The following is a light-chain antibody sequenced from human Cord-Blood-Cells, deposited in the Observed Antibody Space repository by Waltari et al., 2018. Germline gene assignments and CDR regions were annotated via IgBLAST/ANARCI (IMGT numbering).Light chain of an antibody. CDR2: WAS. Sequence: IVMTQSPDSLAVSLGERATINCKSSQSVLYSSNNKNYLAWYQQKPGQPPELLIYWASTREAGVPDRFSGSGSGTEFTLTISSLQAEDVAVYYCQQYYSTPFTFGPGTKVDIK. CDR1: QSVLYSSNNKNY. CDR3: QQYYSTPFT. J-gene: IGKJ3*01. V-gene: IGKV4-1*01.